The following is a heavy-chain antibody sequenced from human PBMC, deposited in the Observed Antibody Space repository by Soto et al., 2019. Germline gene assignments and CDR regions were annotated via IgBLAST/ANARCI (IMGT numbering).Heavy chain of an antibody. CDR3: ARDSGVRGPSGDLDY. V-gene: IGHV1-3*01. CDR1: GYTFSIHV. Sequence: QVQLVQSGAEVKEPGASVKVSGKGSGYTFSIHVMHWVRQAPGQRLEWMGWVSGGNGNTEYSQKFQDRVTITRDTSATTVYLELSRLRSEDEAVYYCARDSGVRGPSGDLDYWGQGTLVTVSS. D-gene: IGHD2-21*02. J-gene: IGHJ4*02. CDR2: VSGGNGNT.